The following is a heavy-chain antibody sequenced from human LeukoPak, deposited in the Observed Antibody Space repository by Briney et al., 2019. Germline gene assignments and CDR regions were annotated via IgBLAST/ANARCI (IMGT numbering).Heavy chain of an antibody. D-gene: IGHD4-23*01. CDR2: IYSGGST. Sequence: GGSLRLSCAASGFTVSSNYMSWVRQAPGKGLEWVSVIYSGGSTYYADSVKGRFTISRDNSKNTLYLQMNSLRAEDTAVYYCAREGTYGGNPRLDYWGQGTLVTVSS. CDR1: GFTVSSNY. CDR3: AREGTYGGNPRLDY. J-gene: IGHJ4*02. V-gene: IGHV3-53*01.